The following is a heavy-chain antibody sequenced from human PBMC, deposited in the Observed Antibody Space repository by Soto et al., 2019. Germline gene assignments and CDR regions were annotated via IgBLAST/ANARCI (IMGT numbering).Heavy chain of an antibody. V-gene: IGHV1-2*02. Sequence: VELVQSGAEVEKPGAAVRISCKTSGYTFTAYYIHWVRQAPGQGLEWMGWIKPNSGVANYAQNFQGRVTMTRDTSISTVYMELTKMRSEDTTIYYCARQGSGSEYPQYFYYGMDVWGQGTTAAASS. CDR1: GYTFTAYY. D-gene: IGHD5-12*01. J-gene: IGHJ6*02. CDR3: ARQGSGSEYPQYFYYGMDV. CDR2: IKPNSGVA.